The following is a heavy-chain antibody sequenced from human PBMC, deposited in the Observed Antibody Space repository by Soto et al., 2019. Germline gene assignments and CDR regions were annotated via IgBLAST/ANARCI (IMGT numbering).Heavy chain of an antibody. D-gene: IGHD2-15*01. CDR2: INPNSGST. J-gene: IGHJ3*02. Sequence: VASVKVSCKASGYTFTGYYIHWVRQAPGQGLEWMGWINPNSGSTNFAQKFQGRVTMTKDTSISTTYMDLSRLRSDDTAVYYCARYCSSVSCYDEIWGQGXMVTV. V-gene: IGHV1-2*02. CDR3: ARYCSSVSCYDEI. CDR1: GYTFTGYY.